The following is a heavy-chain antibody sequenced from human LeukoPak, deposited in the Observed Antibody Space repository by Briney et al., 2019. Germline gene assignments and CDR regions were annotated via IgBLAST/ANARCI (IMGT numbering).Heavy chain of an antibody. J-gene: IGHJ5*02. D-gene: IGHD6-13*01. Sequence: SETLSLTCTVSGYSISDYYWTWIRQPPGKGLEWIGEVYYSGSTSYNPSLKSRVTISVDTSKNQFSLKLSSVTAADTAVYYCARVTGERNRRIAAAGTGRWFDPWGQRALVTVSS. V-gene: IGHV4-59*12. CDR1: GYSISDYY. CDR2: VYYSGST. CDR3: ARVTGERNRRIAAAGTGRWFDP.